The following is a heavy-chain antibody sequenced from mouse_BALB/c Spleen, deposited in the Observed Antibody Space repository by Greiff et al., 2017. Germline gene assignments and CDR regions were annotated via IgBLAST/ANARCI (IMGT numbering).Heavy chain of an antibody. J-gene: IGHJ1*01. CDR3: ARSGNYGYFDV. V-gene: IGHV3-2*02. CDR2: ISYSGST. CDR1: GYSITSDYA. Sequence: EVQLQESGPGLVKPSQSLSLTCTVTGYSITSDYAWNWIRQFPGNKLGWMGYISYSGSTSYNPSLKSRISVTRDTSKNQFFLQLNSVTTEDTATYYCARSGNYGYFDVWGAGTTVTVSS. D-gene: IGHD1-1*01.